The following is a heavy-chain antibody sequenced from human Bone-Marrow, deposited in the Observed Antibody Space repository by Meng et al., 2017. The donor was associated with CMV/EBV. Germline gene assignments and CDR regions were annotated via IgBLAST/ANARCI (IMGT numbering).Heavy chain of an antibody. V-gene: IGHV4-30-4*08. Sequence: QGQLQEAGPVLVKPSQTLSLPFTVSGGSLSSGDSYWSWIRQPPGKGLEWIGYIYYRGSTYYNPSLKSRVTISVDTSKNQFSLKLSSVTAVDTAVYYCARGAYDFWSGYNWFDPWGQGTLVTVSS. J-gene: IGHJ5*02. CDR2: IYYRGST. CDR3: ARGAYDFWSGYNWFDP. D-gene: IGHD3-3*01. CDR1: GGSLSSGDSY.